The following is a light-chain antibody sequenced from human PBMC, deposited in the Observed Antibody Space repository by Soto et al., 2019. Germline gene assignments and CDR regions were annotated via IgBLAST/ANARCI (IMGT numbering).Light chain of an antibody. CDR3: QQYSGSPST. Sequence: IVLTQSPGTLSLSPGERATLSCRASQSVSSSYLVWYQQKPGQALRLLIYGASSRATGIPDRFSGSGSGTDFALTISRLEPEDFAVYYCQQYSGSPSTFGQGTKLEIK. V-gene: IGKV3-20*01. CDR1: QSVSSSY. J-gene: IGKJ2*01. CDR2: GAS.